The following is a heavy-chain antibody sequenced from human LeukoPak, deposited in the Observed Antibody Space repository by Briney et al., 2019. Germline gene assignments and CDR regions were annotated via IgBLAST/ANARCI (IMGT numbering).Heavy chain of an antibody. V-gene: IGHV4-59*01. CDR2: IYDSGST. Sequence: PSETLSLTCAVSGGSISGYYWSWIRQPPGKGLEWIGYIYDSGSTNYNPSLKSRVTISVDTSKNQFSLKLNSVTAEDTAVYYCARRGPIGDSWGLIDYWGQGTLVTVSS. CDR1: GGSISGYY. CDR3: ARRGPIGDSWGLIDY. J-gene: IGHJ4*02. D-gene: IGHD7-27*01.